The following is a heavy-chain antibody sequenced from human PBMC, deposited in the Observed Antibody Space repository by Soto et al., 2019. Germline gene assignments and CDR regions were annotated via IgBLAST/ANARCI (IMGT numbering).Heavy chain of an antibody. CDR2: ISWNSGSI. CDR1: GFTFDDYA. D-gene: IGHD1-26*01. V-gene: IGHV3-9*01. Sequence: HPGGSLRLSCAASGFTFDDYAMHWVRQAPGKGLEWVSGISWNSGSIGYADSVKGRFTISRDNAKNSLYLQMNSLRAEDTALYYCATAVHSGSDGIWFDPWGQGTLVTVSS. J-gene: IGHJ5*02. CDR3: ATAVHSGSDGIWFDP.